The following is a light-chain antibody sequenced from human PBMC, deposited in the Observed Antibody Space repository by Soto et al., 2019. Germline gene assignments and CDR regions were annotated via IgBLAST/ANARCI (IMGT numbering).Light chain of an antibody. J-gene: IGKJ1*01. CDR2: GAS. Sequence: DIVLTQSPGTLSLSPGDRATLSCRASQSVSTSYLAWYQHKPGQAPRLLIYGASSRATGIPDRFSGSGSGTDFTLTISGLEPEDFAVYYCQQYGNSRGTFGQGTKVEIK. V-gene: IGKV3-20*01. CDR1: QSVSTSY. CDR3: QQYGNSRGT.